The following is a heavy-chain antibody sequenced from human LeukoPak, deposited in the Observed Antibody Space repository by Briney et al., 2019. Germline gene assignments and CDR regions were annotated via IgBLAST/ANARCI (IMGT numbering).Heavy chain of an antibody. CDR2: INHSGST. J-gene: IGHJ4*02. D-gene: IGHD3-10*01. CDR3: ARTKLNYDSGSYPFDY. CDR1: GGSFSGYY. V-gene: IGHV4-34*01. Sequence: SGALSLTCAVYGGSFSGYYWSWIRQPPGKGLEWIGEINHSGSTNYNPSLKSRVTISVDTSKNHFPLQLSSVPAADTAVYYCARTKLNYDSGSYPFDYWGQGTLVTVSS.